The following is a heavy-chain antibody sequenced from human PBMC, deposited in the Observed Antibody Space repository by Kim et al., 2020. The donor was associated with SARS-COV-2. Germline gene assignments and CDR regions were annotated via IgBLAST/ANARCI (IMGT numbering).Heavy chain of an antibody. D-gene: IGHD6-19*01. J-gene: IGHJ4*02. V-gene: IGHV4-39*01. CDR3: ARNRGAVAGTIDY. Sequence: SETLSLTCTVSGGSISSSSYYWGWIRQPPGKGLEWIGSIYYSGSTYYNPSLKSRVTISVDTSKNQFSLKLSSVTAADTAVYYCARNRGAVAGTIDYWGQG. CDR1: GGSISSSSYY. CDR2: IYYSGST.